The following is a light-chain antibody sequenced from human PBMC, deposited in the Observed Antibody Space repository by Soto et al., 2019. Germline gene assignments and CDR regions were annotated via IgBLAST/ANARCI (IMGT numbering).Light chain of an antibody. Sequence: DVVMTQSPLSLPVTLGQPASISCRSSQSLVHSDANTYLNWFHQRPGQSPRRPISRVSNRDSGVPDRFSVSGSGADFKLKINRVEDVVVYQCMQSIQWPPSTLGRGTRLEIK. CDR2: RVS. CDR1: QSLVHSDANTY. V-gene: IGKV2-30*02. CDR3: MQSIQWPPST. J-gene: IGKJ2*02.